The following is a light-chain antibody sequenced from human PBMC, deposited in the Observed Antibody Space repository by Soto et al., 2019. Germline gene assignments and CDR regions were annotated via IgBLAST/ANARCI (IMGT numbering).Light chain of an antibody. V-gene: IGKV3-20*01. J-gene: IGKJ4*01. CDR3: QHCLPYGDSPPLA. CDR2: DAF. Sequence: EIVLTQSPGTLSLSPGERATLSCRASQSVSYYLAWYQQKPGQAPRLLIYDAFSRATGVPDRFSGSGSGTDFTLAISRLEPEDFAVYYCQHCLPYGDSPPLAFGGGTKVEIK. CDR1: QSVSYY.